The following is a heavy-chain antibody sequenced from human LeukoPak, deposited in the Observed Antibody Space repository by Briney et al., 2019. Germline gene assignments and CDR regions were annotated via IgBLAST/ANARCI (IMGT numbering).Heavy chain of an antibody. Sequence: KPSETLSLTCAVYGGSFSDYSWSWIRQPPGKGLEWIGEINHSGGTNHNPSLMRRVIISVHTSNNQFSLKVRSVTAADTAVYYCARVGYSYSINDWSRTGLGAYPTKYYYYMDVWGKGTTVMVSS. D-gene: IGHD5-18*01. CDR1: GGSFSDYS. CDR3: ARVGYSYSINDWSRTGLGAYPTKYYYYMDV. J-gene: IGHJ6*03. V-gene: IGHV4-34*01. CDR2: INHSGGT.